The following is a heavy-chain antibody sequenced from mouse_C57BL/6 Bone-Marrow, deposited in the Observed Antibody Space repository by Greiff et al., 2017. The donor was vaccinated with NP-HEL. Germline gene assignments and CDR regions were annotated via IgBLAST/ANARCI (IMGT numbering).Heavy chain of an antibody. Sequence: EVMLVESGGGLVKPGGSLKLSCAASGFTFSDYGMHWVRQAPEKGLEWVAYISSGSSTIYYAATVKGRFTISRDNAKNTMFLQRTSLRSEDTAMYYCARMGYDIFYWYYAVWGTGTTVTVSS. D-gene: IGHD2-12*01. CDR1: GFTFSDYG. CDR3: ARMGYDIFYWYYAV. J-gene: IGHJ1*03. V-gene: IGHV5-17*01. CDR2: ISSGSSTI.